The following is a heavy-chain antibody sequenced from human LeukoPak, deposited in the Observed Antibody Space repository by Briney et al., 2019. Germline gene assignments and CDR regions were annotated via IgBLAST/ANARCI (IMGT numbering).Heavy chain of an antibody. J-gene: IGHJ4*02. CDR3: ARDHNYYDSSGYYLL. V-gene: IGHV1-2*02. CDR1: GYTFTGNY. CDR2: INPNSGGT. Sequence: GASVKVSCKASGYTFTGNYMHWVRQAPGQGLEWMGWINPNSGGTNYAQKFQGRVTMTRDTSISTAYMELSRLRSDDTAVCYCARDHNYYDSSGYYLLWGQGTLVTVSS. D-gene: IGHD3-22*01.